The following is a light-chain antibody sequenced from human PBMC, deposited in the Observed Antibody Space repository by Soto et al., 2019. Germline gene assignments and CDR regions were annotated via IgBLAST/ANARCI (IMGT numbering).Light chain of an antibody. CDR1: QSVSSSY. J-gene: IGKJ3*01. V-gene: IGKV3-20*01. CDR3: QQYGSSPPFT. Sequence: EIVLTQSPGTLSLSPGERATLSCRASQSVSSSYLAWYQQKPGQAPRLLIYGASSRATGIPDWFSGSGSGTDFTLTISSLEPEDFAVYYCQQYGSSPPFTFGPGTKVDIK. CDR2: GAS.